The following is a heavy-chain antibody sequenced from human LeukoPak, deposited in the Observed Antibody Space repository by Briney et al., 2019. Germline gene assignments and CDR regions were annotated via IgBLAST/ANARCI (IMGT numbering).Heavy chain of an antibody. CDR1: EFTSSDYF. Sequence: GGSLRPSCAAAEFTSSDYFISWIRQAPGNGLECISYLSGSGNTIDYADSVKGRFTISRDNAKNSLYLQMNSLRAEDTANYCARGVEWFGESRFDPWGQGTLVTVSS. J-gene: IGHJ5*02. CDR2: LSGSGNTI. CDR3: ARGVEWFGESRFDP. D-gene: IGHD3-10*01. V-gene: IGHV3-11*04.